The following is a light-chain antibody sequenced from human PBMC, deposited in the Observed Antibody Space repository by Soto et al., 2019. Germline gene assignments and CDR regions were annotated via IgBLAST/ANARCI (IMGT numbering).Light chain of an antibody. CDR3: QSYDTSLRGSV. Sequence: QSALTQPASVSGSPGQSITISCTGTSSDVGNYIFVSWYRQHPGKAPKLMIYDINNRPSGVSNRFSGSKSGNTASLTISGLQAEDEADYYCQSYDTSLRGSVLGGGTQLTVL. J-gene: IGLJ3*02. CDR2: DIN. V-gene: IGLV2-14*01. CDR1: SSDVGNYIF.